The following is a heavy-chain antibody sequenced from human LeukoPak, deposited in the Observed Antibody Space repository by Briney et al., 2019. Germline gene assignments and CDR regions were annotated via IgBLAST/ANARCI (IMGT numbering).Heavy chain of an antibody. Sequence: PSETLSLICTVSGASISSYYWSWIRQPPGKGLEWIGDIYYSGSIKYNPSLKSRVTMSVDTSKNQFSLKLSSVTAADTAIYYCAREDPSGYYNRPIDYWGQGTLVTVSS. CDR2: IYYSGSI. J-gene: IGHJ4*02. CDR3: AREDPSGYYNRPIDY. CDR1: GASISSYY. D-gene: IGHD3-22*01. V-gene: IGHV4-59*01.